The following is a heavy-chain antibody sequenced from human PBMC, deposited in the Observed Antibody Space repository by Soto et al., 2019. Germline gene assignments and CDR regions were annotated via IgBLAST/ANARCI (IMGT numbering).Heavy chain of an antibody. V-gene: IGHV3-23*01. CDR1: GFTFSNYD. J-gene: IGHJ5*02. CDR2: ISVSGDTT. Sequence: GGSLRPSCAASGFTFSNYDMSWVRQAPGKGLEWVSAISVSGDTTYYADSVKGRFTISRDNSKNTLYLQMNTLRADDTAVYYCAKNRNTGVAGTSCWFGPWGQGTLVTVSS. CDR3: AKNRNTGVAGTSCWFGP. D-gene: IGHD6-19*01.